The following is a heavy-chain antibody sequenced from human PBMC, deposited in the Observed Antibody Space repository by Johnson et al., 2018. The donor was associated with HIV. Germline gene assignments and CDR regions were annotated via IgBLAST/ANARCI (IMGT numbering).Heavy chain of an antibody. D-gene: IGHD2-15*01. Sequence: VQLVESGGGVVRPGGSLRLSCAASGFTFDDYGMSWVRQAPGKGLEWVSGINLNGGSTGYADSVKGRFTIARDNAKNTLYLQMQSLRAEDTAVYYCARTSCSGARCLGYDPFDIWGQGTMVTVSS. V-gene: IGHV3-20*04. CDR3: ARTSCSGARCLGYDPFDI. J-gene: IGHJ3*02. CDR1: GFTFDDYG. CDR2: INLNGGST.